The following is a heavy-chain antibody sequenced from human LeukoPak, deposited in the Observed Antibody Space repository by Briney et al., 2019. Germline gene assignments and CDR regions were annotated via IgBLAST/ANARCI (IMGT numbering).Heavy chain of an antibody. CDR3: ARGPSSDGWFY. Sequence: GASVKVSCKASGYTLTGYHMHWVRQAPGQGLEWMGWIIPKSGDTSYAPKFEGRVTMTRDTSISTVYMELSSLRSDDTAVYYCARGPSSDGWFYWGQGTLVTVSS. J-gene: IGHJ4*02. CDR1: GYTLTGYH. V-gene: IGHV1-2*02. CDR2: IIPKSGDT. D-gene: IGHD5-24*01.